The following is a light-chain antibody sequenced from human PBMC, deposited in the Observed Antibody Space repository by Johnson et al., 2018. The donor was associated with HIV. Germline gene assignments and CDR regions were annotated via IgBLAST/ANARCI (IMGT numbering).Light chain of an antibody. Sequence: QSVLTQPPSVSAAPGQKVTIPCSGSSSNIGKNYVSWYQQLPGTAPKLLISEHNKRPSGIPDRFSGSKSGTSATLGITGLQTGDEGDYYCVTWDSSLSAYVFGTETTVTGL. CDR2: EHN. CDR3: VTWDSSLSAYV. J-gene: IGLJ1*01. CDR1: SSNIGKNY. V-gene: IGLV1-51*02.